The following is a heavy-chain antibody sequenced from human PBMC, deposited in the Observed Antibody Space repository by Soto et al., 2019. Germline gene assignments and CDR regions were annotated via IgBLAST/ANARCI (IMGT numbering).Heavy chain of an antibody. CDR3: GRGQSGIYGGIDY. Sequence: ASVKVSCKASGYVFTSFLVHWVRQAPGQGLEWMGIINPTSGTATHARKFQGRVTMTRDTSTNTVHMEVSGLTSDDTAVYYCGRGQSGIYGGIDYWGQGTLVTVS. D-gene: IGHD1-26*01. J-gene: IGHJ4*02. CDR1: GYVFTSFL. CDR2: INPTSGTA. V-gene: IGHV1-46*01.